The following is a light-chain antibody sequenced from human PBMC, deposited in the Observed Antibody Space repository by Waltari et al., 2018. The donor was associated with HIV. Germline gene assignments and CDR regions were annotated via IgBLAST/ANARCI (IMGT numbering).Light chain of an antibody. J-gene: IGKJ4*01. V-gene: IGKV1-NL1*01. CDR1: QGLGNS. Sequence: DSQMTQTPSPLSASLGERGLMPCRASQGLGNSLAWYQQKLGNAPKFLLYGASRLESGVPSRFSGSGSGTDFTLTIDNLQPEDFATYYCQQYLNGPLTFGGGTKVEI. CDR2: GAS. CDR3: QQYLNGPLT.